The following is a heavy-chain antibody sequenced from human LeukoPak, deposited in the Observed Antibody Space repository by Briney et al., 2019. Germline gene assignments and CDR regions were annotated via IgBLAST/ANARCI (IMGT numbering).Heavy chain of an antibody. Sequence: QAGGSLRLSCAASGFTFSSYAMHWVRQAPGKGLEWVTVISYDGSNKYYADSVKGRFTISRDNSKNTLYLQMNSLRAEDTAVYYCARAAMIGALDWFDPWGQGTLVTVSS. V-gene: IGHV3-30*04. CDR1: GFTFSSYA. CDR2: ISYDGSNK. J-gene: IGHJ5*02. D-gene: IGHD3-22*01. CDR3: ARAAMIGALDWFDP.